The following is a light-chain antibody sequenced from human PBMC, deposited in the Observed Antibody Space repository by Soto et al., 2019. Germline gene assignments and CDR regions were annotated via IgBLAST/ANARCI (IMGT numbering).Light chain of an antibody. CDR2: RDN. J-gene: IGLJ2*01. CDR1: SSNIGSNF. CDR3: AAWDASRSGYVV. V-gene: IGLV1-47*01. Sequence: QSVLTQAPSASGTPGQRVTISCSGSSSNIGSNFVYWYQQLPGTAPKVLIYRDNQRPSGVPDRVSGSKSGTSASLAISGLRSEDEADYYCAAWDASRSGYVVFGRGTVLAVL.